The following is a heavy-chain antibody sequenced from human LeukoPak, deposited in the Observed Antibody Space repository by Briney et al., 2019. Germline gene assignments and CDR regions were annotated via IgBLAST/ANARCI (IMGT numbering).Heavy chain of an antibody. D-gene: IGHD3-9*01. CDR2: IIPIFGTA. CDR3: ARGERYFDWLLSG. CDR1: GGTFISYA. J-gene: IGHJ4*02. V-gene: IGHV1-69*13. Sequence: SVKVSCKASGGTFISYAISWVRQAPGQGLEWRGGIIPIFGTANYAQKFQGRVTIIADESTSTAYMELSSLRSEDTAVYYCARGERYFDWLLSGWGQGTLVTVSS.